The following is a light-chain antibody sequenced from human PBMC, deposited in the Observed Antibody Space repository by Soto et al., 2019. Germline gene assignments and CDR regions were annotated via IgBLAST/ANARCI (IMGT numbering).Light chain of an antibody. J-gene: IGLJ2*01. CDR2: DDS. V-gene: IGLV3-21*02. CDR1: NIGSKS. Sequence: SYELTQPPSVSVAPGQTARITCGGNNIGSKSVHWYQQKPGQAPVLVVYDDSDRPSGIPERFSGSQSGTSASLAITGLQAEDEADYYCQSYDSSLSGVIFGGGTKLTVL. CDR3: QSYDSSLSGVI.